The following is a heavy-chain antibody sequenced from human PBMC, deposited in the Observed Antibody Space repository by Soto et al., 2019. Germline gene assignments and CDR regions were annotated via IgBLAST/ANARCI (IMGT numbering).Heavy chain of an antibody. V-gene: IGHV1-69*13. CDR2: IIPIFGTA. Sequence: ASVKVSCKASGGTFSSYAISWVRQAPGQGLEWMGGIIPIFGTANYAQKFQGRVTITADESTSTAYMELSSLRSEDTAVYYCARPHGYDSSGYHTDPFDYWGQGTLVTVS. D-gene: IGHD3-22*01. J-gene: IGHJ4*02. CDR3: ARPHGYDSSGYHTDPFDY. CDR1: GGTFSSYA.